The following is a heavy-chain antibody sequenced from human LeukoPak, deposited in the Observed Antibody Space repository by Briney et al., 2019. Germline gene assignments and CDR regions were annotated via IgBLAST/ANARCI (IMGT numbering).Heavy chain of an antibody. V-gene: IGHV1-2*02. Sequence: ASVKVSCKASGYTFTGYYMHWVRQAPGQGLEWMGWINPNSGATNYAQKFQGRVTMTRDTSISTAYMELSRLRSDDTAVYYCARGGHDFSGYSTWFDPWGQGTLVTVSS. J-gene: IGHJ5*02. CDR3: ARGGHDFSGYSTWFDP. CDR2: INPNSGAT. CDR1: GYTFTGYY. D-gene: IGHD3-3*01.